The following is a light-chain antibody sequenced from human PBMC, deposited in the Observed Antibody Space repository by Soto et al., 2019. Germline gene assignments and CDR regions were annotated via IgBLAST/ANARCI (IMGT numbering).Light chain of an antibody. J-gene: IGKJ2*02. V-gene: IGKV2-28*01. CDR2: LGS. CDR3: MQALQTPGT. Sequence: DIVMTQSPLSLPVTPGEPASISCRCSQSLLHSNGYNYLDWYLQKPGQSPQLLIYLGSNRASGVPERFSGSGSGTDFTLKISRVEAEDVGVYYCMQALQTPGTFGQGTKLEIK. CDR1: QSLLHSNGYNY.